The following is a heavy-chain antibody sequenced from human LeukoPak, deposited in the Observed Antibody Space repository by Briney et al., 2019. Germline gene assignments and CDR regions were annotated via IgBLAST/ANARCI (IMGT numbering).Heavy chain of an antibody. CDR2: IYYSGST. Sequence: PSETLSLTCTVSGGSISSGDYYWSWIRQPPGKGLGWIGYIYYSGSTYYNPSLKSRVTISVDTSKNQFSLKLSSVTAADTAVYYCARGPDSTTGEAFDIWGQGTMVTVSS. D-gene: IGHD3-16*01. V-gene: IGHV4-30-4*01. J-gene: IGHJ3*02. CDR3: ARGPDSTTGEAFDI. CDR1: GGSISSGDYY.